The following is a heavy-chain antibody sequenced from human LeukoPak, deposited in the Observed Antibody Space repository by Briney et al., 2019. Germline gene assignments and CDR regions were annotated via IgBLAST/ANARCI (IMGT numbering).Heavy chain of an antibody. Sequence: PSETLSLTCTVSGGSISSYYWSWIRQPPGKGLEWIGSIYYSGSTYYNPSLKSRVTISVDTSKNQFSLKLSSVTAADTAVYYCARAQRDSPNHPPNFDYWGQGTLVTVSS. J-gene: IGHJ4*02. CDR2: IYYSGST. CDR1: GGSISSYY. V-gene: IGHV4-59*12. D-gene: IGHD1-14*01. CDR3: ARAQRDSPNHPPNFDY.